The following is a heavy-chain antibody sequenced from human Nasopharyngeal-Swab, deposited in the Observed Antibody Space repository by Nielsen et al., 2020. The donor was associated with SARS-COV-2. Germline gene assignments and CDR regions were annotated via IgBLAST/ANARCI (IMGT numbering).Heavy chain of an antibody. CDR1: GGTFSSYA. CDR2: IIPIFGTA. J-gene: IGHJ5*02. Sequence: SVTVACKDSGGTFSSYARSWERQAPGKGIEWMGGIIPIFGTANNAQKFQGRVTITADESTSTAYMELSSLRSEDTTVYYCAREGITMLLFNWFDPWGQGTLVTVSS. D-gene: IGHD3-10*01. V-gene: IGHV1-69*13. CDR3: AREGITMLLFNWFDP.